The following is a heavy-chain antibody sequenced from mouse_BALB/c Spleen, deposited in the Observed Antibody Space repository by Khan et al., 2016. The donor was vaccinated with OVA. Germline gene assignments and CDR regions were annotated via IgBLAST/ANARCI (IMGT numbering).Heavy chain of an antibody. Sequence: QIQLVQSGPELKKPGETVRISCKASGYTFTTAGMQWVQKMPGKGLEWIGWINIHSGVPKYAEDFKGRFAFSLETSASTAYLQITNLKNEDTATYFCARGGAAYYRNDGGAMEYWGQGASVTVSS. CDR2: INIHSGVP. V-gene: IGHV9-4*02. CDR1: GYTFTTAG. CDR3: ARGGAAYYRNDGGAMEY. D-gene: IGHD2-14*01. J-gene: IGHJ4*01.